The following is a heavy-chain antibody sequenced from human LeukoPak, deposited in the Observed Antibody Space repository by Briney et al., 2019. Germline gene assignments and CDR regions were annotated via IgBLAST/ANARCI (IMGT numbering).Heavy chain of an antibody. CDR2: IKLDGTEK. CDR1: GFTFGTYW. D-gene: IGHD2-8*01. Sequence: PGGSLRLSCAASGFTFGTYWMTWVRQAPGKGLEWVANIKLDGTEKYYVDSVKGRFTISRDNAKNSLYLQMDSLRAEDTAVYYCARGRGVDYWGQGTLVTVSS. V-gene: IGHV3-7*05. J-gene: IGHJ4*02. CDR3: ARGRGVDY.